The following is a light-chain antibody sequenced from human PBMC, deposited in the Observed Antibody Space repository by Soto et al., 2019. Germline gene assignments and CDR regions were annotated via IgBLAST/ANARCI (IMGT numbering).Light chain of an antibody. Sequence: EIVLTQSPGTLSLSPGERATLSCRASQSISGTYLAWYQQKPGRAPRILIYGASNRATGIPDRFSGSVSGTDFTLTISRLEPEDFAVYYCQLYGSSPAWTFGEGTKVEIK. CDR3: QLYGSSPAWT. CDR2: GAS. J-gene: IGKJ1*01. CDR1: QSISGTY. V-gene: IGKV3-20*01.